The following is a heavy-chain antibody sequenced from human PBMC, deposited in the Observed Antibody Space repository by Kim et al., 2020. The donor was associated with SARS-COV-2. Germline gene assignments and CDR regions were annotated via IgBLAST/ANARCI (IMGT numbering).Heavy chain of an antibody. J-gene: IGHJ6*02. V-gene: IGHV3-30-3*01. CDR2: ISYDGSNK. Sequence: GGSLRLSCAASGFTFSSYAMHWVRQAPGKGLEWVAVISYDGSNKYYADSVKGRFTISRDNSKNTLYLQMNSLRAEDTAVYYCARDRSIWLFPGYYGMDVWGQGTTVTVSS. CDR3: ARDRSIWLFPGYYGMDV. D-gene: IGHD3-9*01. CDR1: GFTFSSYA.